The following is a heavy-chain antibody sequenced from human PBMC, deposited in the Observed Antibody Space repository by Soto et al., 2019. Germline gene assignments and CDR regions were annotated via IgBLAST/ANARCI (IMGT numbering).Heavy chain of an antibody. CDR2: ISYDGSNK. D-gene: IGHD3-22*01. CDR3: AKESGYDSSNGAFDI. CDR1: GFTFSSYG. J-gene: IGHJ3*02. V-gene: IGHV3-30*18. Sequence: QVQLVESGGGVVHPGRSLRLSCAASGFTFSSYGMHWVRQAPGKWLEWVAVISYDGSNKYYADSVKGRFTISRDNSKNTLYLPMNSLRAEDTAVYYCAKESGYDSSNGAFDIWGQGTMVTVSS.